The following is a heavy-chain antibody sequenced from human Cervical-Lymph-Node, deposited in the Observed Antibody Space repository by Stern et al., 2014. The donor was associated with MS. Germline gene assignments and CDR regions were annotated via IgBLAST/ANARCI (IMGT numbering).Heavy chain of an antibody. Sequence: QLVQSGAEVKKPGSSVKVSCKASGGTFSNSPISWVRQAPGQGLEWLGGIIPILGPADFAQKFQGRVTITADESTTTAYMELSSLTSEDTAVYYCATGGALPYYYYYAMDVWGQGTTVTVSS. CDR3: ATGGALPYYYYYAMDV. CDR2: IIPILGPA. D-gene: IGHD4-23*01. CDR1: GGTFSNSP. V-gene: IGHV1-69*01. J-gene: IGHJ6*02.